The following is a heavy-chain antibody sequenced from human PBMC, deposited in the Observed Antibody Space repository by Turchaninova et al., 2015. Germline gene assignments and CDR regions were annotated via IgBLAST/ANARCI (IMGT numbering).Heavy chain of an antibody. CDR3: AHSANGPFDY. D-gene: IGHD4/OR15-4a*01. Sequence: QITLKESGPTLVTPTQTLTLTCSFSGFSLSTTGMGVGWIRQPPGKALEWLAVIYWGYAKRYRPSLKSRLTLTGDTSKNQVVLTITNVDPVDTATYYCAHSANGPFDYWGQGTLVTVSS. V-gene: IGHV2-5*02. J-gene: IGHJ4*02. CDR1: GFSLSTTGMG. CDR2: IYWGYAK.